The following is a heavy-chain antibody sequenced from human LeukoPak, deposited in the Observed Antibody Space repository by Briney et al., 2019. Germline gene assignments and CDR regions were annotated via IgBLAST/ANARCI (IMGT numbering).Heavy chain of an antibody. CDR3: ARVGGVTMIP. D-gene: IGHD3-22*01. Sequence: PGGSLRLSCAASGFTFSSCSMNWVRQAPGKGLEWVSSISSSSSYIYYADSVKGRFTISRDNAKNSLYLQMNSLRAEDTAVYYCARVGGVTMIPWGQGTLVTVSS. CDR2: ISSSSSYI. CDR1: GFTFSSCS. V-gene: IGHV3-21*01. J-gene: IGHJ5*02.